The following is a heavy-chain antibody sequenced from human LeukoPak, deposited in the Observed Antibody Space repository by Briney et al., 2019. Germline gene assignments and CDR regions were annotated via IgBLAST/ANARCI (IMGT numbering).Heavy chain of an antibody. CDR2: ISSSSSYT. D-gene: IGHD5-18*01. Sequence: GGSLRLPCAASGFTFNDYYMIWIRQAPAKARECVSYISSSSSYTKYAESVKGRFTISRENAKNSLYLQMNSLRAEDTAVYYCARDLGTAMELDYWGQGTLVTVSS. V-gene: IGHV3-11*05. J-gene: IGHJ4*02. CDR3: ARDLGTAMELDY. CDR1: GFTFNDYY.